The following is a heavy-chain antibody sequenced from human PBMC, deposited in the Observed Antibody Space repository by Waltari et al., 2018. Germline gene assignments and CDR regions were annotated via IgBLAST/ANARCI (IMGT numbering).Heavy chain of an antibody. CDR3: ARSCSNSGCLYFDS. D-gene: IGHD5-12*01. V-gene: IGHV5-51*03. Sequence: EVQLEQSGVEVQEPGESLKISCKGSGYIFTTYWIGWVRQMPGKGLVWVGIVFPGESDTRYMPAFEGQVTISVDKSINTAYLQWNSLTASDTALYYCARSCSNSGCLYFDSWGQGTVVTVSS. CDR2: VFPGESDT. CDR1: GYIFTTYW. J-gene: IGHJ4*02.